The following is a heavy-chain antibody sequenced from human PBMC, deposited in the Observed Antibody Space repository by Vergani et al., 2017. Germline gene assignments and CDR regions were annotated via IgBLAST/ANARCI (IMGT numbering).Heavy chain of an antibody. CDR2: IYLGGTT. J-gene: IGHJ6*03. Sequence: QAQLQQWGAGLLKPSETLSLTCTVSGDSMNNYYWNWIRQTPGKGLEWIGYIYLGGTTTYNPSLESRVSLSADTSKNQFSLQLTSVTAADTAVYYCARGPSVVQGHYIYYYSYFMDVWGKGTTVTVSS. D-gene: IGHD2-15*01. CDR3: ARGPSVVQGHYIYYYSYFMDV. V-gene: IGHV4-59*01. CDR1: GDSMNNYY.